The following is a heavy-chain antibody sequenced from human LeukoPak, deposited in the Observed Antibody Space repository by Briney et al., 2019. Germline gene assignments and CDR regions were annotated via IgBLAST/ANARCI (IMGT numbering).Heavy chain of an antibody. Sequence: PGRSLRLSCAASGFTFSSYGMHWVRQAPGKGLEWVAVISYDGSNKYYADSVKGRFTISRDNSKNTLYLQMNSLRAEDTAVYYCAKDSPYYDILTPGDFDYWGQGTLVTVSS. CDR1: GFTFSSYG. J-gene: IGHJ4*02. V-gene: IGHV3-30*18. CDR3: AKDSPYYDILTPGDFDY. D-gene: IGHD3-9*01. CDR2: ISYDGSNK.